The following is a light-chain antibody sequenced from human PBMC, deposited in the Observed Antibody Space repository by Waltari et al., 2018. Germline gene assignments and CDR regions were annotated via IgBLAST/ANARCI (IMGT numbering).Light chain of an antibody. Sequence: DIQMTQSPSSLSASVGDRVTIPCRASPSISTWLAWYQQKPGKAPKLLIYKASALENRVPARFSGSGSATDFTLSISGLQPDDFATYFCQQYNFFPWTFGQGTRVEIK. V-gene: IGKV1-5*03. CDR3: QQYNFFPWT. CDR2: KAS. J-gene: IGKJ1*01. CDR1: PSISTW.